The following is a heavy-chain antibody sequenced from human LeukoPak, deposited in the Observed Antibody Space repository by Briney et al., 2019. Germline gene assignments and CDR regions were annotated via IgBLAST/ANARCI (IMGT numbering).Heavy chain of an antibody. CDR1: GGTISSYY. CDR3: ARWYSSGWAFDY. J-gene: IGHJ4*02. V-gene: IGHV4-59*08. D-gene: IGHD6-19*01. CDR2: VHYSGST. Sequence: PSETLSLTCTVSGGTISSYYWNWIRQPPGKGLEWIGYVHYSGSTKYNPSLKSRVTISVDTSKNQFSLKLSPVIAADTAVYYCARWYSSGWAFDYWGQGTLVTVSS.